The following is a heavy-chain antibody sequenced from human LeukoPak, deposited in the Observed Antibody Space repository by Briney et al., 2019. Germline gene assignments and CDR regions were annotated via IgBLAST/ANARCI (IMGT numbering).Heavy chain of an antibody. CDR2: ISVYNRNP. Sequence: AAVKVSCKAAGYTYTRYGVSGVGQAAGQGGEGMGGISVYNRNPDYAQNFQRRVTMTTATSTNTAYMDLRSLRSYATAIYYCARDPRTSFDFWNGYSAFHYWGRGPPVIVSS. D-gene: IGHD3-3*01. J-gene: IGHJ4*01. CDR1: GYTYTRYG. V-gene: IGHV1-18*01. CDR3: ARDPRTSFDFWNGYSAFHY.